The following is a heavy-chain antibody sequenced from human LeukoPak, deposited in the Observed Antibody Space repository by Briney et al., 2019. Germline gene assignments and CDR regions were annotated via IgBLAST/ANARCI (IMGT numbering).Heavy chain of an antibody. V-gene: IGHV3-66*02. J-gene: IGHJ4*02. D-gene: IGHD2-15*01. CDR2: IYSGGST. Sequence: GGSLRLCCAASGFTVSSNYMSWVRQAPGKGLEWVSVIYSGGSTYYADSVKGRFTISRDNSKNTLYLQMNSLRAEDTAVYYCARDERYCSGGSCQKPFDYWGQGTLVTVSS. CDR1: GFTVSSNY. CDR3: ARDERYCSGGSCQKPFDY.